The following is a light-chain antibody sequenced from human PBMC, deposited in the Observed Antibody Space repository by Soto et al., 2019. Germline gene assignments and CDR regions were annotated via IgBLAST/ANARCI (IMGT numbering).Light chain of an antibody. V-gene: IGKV3-20*01. J-gene: IGKJ1*01. CDR1: QSVSSSY. CDR3: QQYGSLPKT. CDR2: GAS. Sequence: EIVLTQSPGTLSLSPGERSTPSCRASQSVSSSYLAWYQQKPGQAPRLLIYGASSRATGIPDRFSGSGSGTDYTLSISRLEPEDYAVYYCQQYGSLPKTFGQGTTGDIK.